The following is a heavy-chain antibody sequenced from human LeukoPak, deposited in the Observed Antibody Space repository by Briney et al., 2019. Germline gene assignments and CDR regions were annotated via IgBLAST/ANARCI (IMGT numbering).Heavy chain of an antibody. D-gene: IGHD5-12*01. CDR1: GFTFSSYG. V-gene: IGHV3-30*02. CDR2: IRYDGSNK. CDR3: AKGGGYEAQYYYYYLDV. Sequence: GGSLRLSCAAPGFTFSSYGMHWVRQAPGKGLEWVAFIRYDGSNKYYADSLKGRFTISRDNSKNTLYLQMKSLRAEDTAVYYCAKGGGYEAQYYYYYLDVWGKGTTVTISS. J-gene: IGHJ6*03.